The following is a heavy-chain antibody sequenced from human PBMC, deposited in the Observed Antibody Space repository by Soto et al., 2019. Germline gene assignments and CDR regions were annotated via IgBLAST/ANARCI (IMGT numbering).Heavy chain of an antibody. D-gene: IGHD6-19*01. V-gene: IGHV3-30*18. CDR1: EFTFSSYG. Sequence: QVQLVESGGGVVQPGRSLRLSYAASEFTFSSYGMHWVRQAPGKGLEWVALISYDGSNKYYADSVKGRFTISRDNSKNTLFLQMDSLRAEDTAVYYCAKGPGALADAYGMDVWGQGTTVTVSS. J-gene: IGHJ6*02. CDR3: AKGPGALADAYGMDV. CDR2: ISYDGSNK.